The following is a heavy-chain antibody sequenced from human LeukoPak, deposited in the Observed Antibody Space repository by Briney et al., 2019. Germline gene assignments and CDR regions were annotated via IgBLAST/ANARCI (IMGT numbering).Heavy chain of an antibody. CDR2: IYYSGST. D-gene: IGHD1-26*01. CDR1: GGSISSSSYY. CDR3: ARLDGGSYYFAFDI. Sequence: SETLSLTCTVSGGSISSSSYYWGWIRQPPGKGLEWIGSIYYSGSTYYNPSLKSRVTISVDTSKNQFSLKLSSVTAADTAVYYCARLDGGSYYFAFDIWGQGTMVTASS. J-gene: IGHJ3*02. V-gene: IGHV4-39*01.